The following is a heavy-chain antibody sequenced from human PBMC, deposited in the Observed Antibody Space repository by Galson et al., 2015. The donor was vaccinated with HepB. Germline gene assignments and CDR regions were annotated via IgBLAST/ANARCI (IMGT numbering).Heavy chain of an antibody. V-gene: IGHV1-24*01. Sequence: SVKVSCKVSGYSLSELSMHWVRQVPGEGLEWMGGFDPQDGQTVYAQKFQGRVTMTEDTSRDTAYMEVASLRSEDTAVYYCATRQSMVTYGGTMVIPGYAYWGQGTLVTVS. D-gene: IGHD3-16*01. CDR1: GYSLSELS. J-gene: IGHJ4*02. CDR2: FDPQDGQT. CDR3: ATRQSMVTYGGTMVIPGYAY.